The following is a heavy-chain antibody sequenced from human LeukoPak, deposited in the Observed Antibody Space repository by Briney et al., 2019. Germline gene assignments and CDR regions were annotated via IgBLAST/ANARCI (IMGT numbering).Heavy chain of an antibody. Sequence: GSLRLSCAASGFTFSSYAMTWVRQPPGKGLEWIGSIYYSGSTYYNPSLKSRVTISVDTSKNQFSLKLSSVTAAGTAVYYCARGYCSGGSCYSYYYYNYMDVWGKGTTVTVSS. J-gene: IGHJ6*03. D-gene: IGHD2-15*01. CDR2: IYYSGST. CDR3: ARGYCSGGSCYSYYYYNYMDV. CDR1: GFTFSSYA. V-gene: IGHV4-39*07.